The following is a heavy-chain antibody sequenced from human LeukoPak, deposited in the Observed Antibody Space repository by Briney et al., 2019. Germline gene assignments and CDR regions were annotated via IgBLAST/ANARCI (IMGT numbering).Heavy chain of an antibody. D-gene: IGHD3-22*01. CDR3: ARERITMIVVVPYGMDV. CDR2: INTNTGIP. J-gene: IGHJ6*02. V-gene: IGHV7-4-1*02. CDR1: GYTFTSYA. Sequence: HGASVKVSCKASGYTFTSYAMNWVRQAPGQGLEWMGWINTNTGIPTYAQGFTGRFVFSLDTSVSTAYLQISSLKAEDTAVYYCARERITMIVVVPYGMDVWGQGTTVTVSS.